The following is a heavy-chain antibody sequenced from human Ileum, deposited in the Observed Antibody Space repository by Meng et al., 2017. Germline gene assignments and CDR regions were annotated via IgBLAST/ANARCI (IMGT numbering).Heavy chain of an antibody. CDR2: MNPNSGNT. CDR3: ARRTQSTGTALGY. D-gene: IGHD1-1*01. J-gene: IGHJ4*02. V-gene: IGHV1-8*01. Sequence: QVQLVQSGPEVKKPGASVTVSCKASGFIFSSYDINWVRQAPRQGLEWMGWMNPNSGNTGFAQKFQDRITMTRDTSINTAYMELSSLTSEDTAVYYCARRTQSTGTALGYWGQGTLVTVPQ. CDR1: GFIFSSYD.